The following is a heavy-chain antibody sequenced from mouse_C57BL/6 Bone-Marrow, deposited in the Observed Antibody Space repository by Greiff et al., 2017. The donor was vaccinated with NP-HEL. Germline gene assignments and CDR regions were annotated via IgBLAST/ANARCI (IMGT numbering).Heavy chain of an antibody. V-gene: IGHV5-9*01. J-gene: IGHJ1*03. D-gene: IGHD4-1*01. CDR1: GFTFSSYT. CDR3: ASRNWDWYFDV. CDR2: ISGGGGNT. Sequence: EVHLVESGGGLVKPGGSLKLSCAASGFTFSSYTMSWVRQTPEKRLEWVATISGGGGNTYYPDSVKGRFTISRDNAKNTLYLQMSSLRSEDTALYYCASRNWDWYFDVWGTGTTVTVSS.